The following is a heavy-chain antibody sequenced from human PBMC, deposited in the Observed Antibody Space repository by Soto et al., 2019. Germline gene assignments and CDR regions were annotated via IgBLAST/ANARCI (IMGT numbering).Heavy chain of an antibody. V-gene: IGHV5-51*01. J-gene: IGHJ3*01. CDR2: IYPGDSDT. Sequence: GESLKISCKASGYIFATYWIGWVRQEPGKGLEWMGLIYPGDSDTNYNPSFQGRVTISADMSINTAYLQWNSLKASDTAIYFCAKLSMLDSFDLWGQGTMVTVSS. CDR1: GYIFATYW. D-gene: IGHD2-15*01. CDR3: AKLSMLDSFDL.